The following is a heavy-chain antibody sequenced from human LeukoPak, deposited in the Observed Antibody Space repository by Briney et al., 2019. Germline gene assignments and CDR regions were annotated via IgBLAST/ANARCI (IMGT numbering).Heavy chain of an antibody. CDR2: TYYRSKWYN. D-gene: IGHD3-22*01. Sequence: SQTLSLTCAISGDSVSSNSAAWNWIRQSPSRGLEWLGRTYYRSKWYNDYAVSVKSRITINPDTSKNQFSLQLNSVTPEDTAVYYCARNPEYYYESSGYFDYWGQGTLVTVSS. CDR1: GDSVSSNSAA. J-gene: IGHJ4*02. V-gene: IGHV6-1*01. CDR3: ARNPEYYYESSGYFDY.